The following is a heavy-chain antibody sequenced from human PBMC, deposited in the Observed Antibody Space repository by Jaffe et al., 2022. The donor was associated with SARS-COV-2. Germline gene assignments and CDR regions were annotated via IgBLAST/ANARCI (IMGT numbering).Heavy chain of an antibody. Sequence: EVQLVESGGGLVQPGGSLRLSCAASGFTFSSYAMSWVRQAPGKGLEWVSAISGSGGSTYYADSVKGRFTISRDNSKNTLYLQMNSLRAEDTAVYYCAKDLLDFLVRGVICAFDIWGQGTMVTVSS. CDR1: GFTFSSYA. J-gene: IGHJ3*02. CDR3: AKDLLDFLVRGVICAFDI. V-gene: IGHV3-23*04. CDR2: ISGSGGST. D-gene: IGHD3-10*01.